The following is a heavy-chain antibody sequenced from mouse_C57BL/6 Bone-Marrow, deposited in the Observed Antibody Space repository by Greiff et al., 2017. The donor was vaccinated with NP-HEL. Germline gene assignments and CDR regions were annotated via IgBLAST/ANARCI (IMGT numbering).Heavy chain of an antibody. CDR1: GFTFSSYA. V-gene: IGHV5-9-1*02. D-gene: IGHD2-1*01. CDR2: ISSGGDYI. Sequence: EVHLVESGEGLVKPGGSLKLSCAASGFTFSSYAMSWVRQTPEKRLEWVAYISSGGDYIYYADTVKGRFTISRDNARNTLYLQMSSLKSEDTAMYYCTRGGTYGNYVGFAYWGQGTLVTVSA. CDR3: TRGGTYGNYVGFAY. J-gene: IGHJ3*01.